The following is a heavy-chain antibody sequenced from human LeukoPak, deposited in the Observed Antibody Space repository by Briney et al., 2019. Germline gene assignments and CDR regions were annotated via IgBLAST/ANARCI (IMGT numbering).Heavy chain of an antibody. CDR1: GGPISSYY. V-gene: IGHV4-59*01. CDR3: ARMISSGSMAIVY. J-gene: IGHJ4*02. Sequence: SETLSLTRTVSGGPISSYYWSWIRQPPGKGLEWIGYIYYSGSTNYNPSLKSRVIISVDMSKNQFSLKLSSVTAADTAVYYCARMISSGSMAIVYWGQGTLVTVSS. CDR2: IYYSGST. D-gene: IGHD6-19*01.